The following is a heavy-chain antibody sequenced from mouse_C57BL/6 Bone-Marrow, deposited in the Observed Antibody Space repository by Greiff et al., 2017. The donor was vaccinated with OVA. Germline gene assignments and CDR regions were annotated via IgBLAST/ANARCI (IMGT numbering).Heavy chain of an antibody. D-gene: IGHD3-2*02. CDR2: IYPGDGDT. V-gene: IGHV1-82*01. Sequence: QVQLQQSGPELVKPGASVKISCKASGYAFSSSWMNWVKQRPGKGLEWIGRIYPGDGDTNYNGKFKGKATLTADKSSSTAYMQLSSLTSEDSAVYFCARGQLRLRTWFAYWGQGTLVTVSA. CDR3: ARGQLRLRTWFAY. CDR1: GYAFSSSW. J-gene: IGHJ3*01.